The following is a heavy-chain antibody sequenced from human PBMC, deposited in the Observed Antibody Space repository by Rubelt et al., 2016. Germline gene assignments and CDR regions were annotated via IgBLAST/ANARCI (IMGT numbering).Heavy chain of an antibody. CDR3: ARHKASSNYYFDC. CDR2: TSHDGRNK. J-gene: IGHJ4*02. CDR1: FV. V-gene: IGHV3-33*05. Sequence: FVMFWVRQAPGKGLEWVAVTSHDGRNKYYADPVKGRFTISRDDSKKSLYLQMSSLRAEDTALYYCARHKASSNYYFDCWGQGTLVTVSP. D-gene: IGHD4-11*01.